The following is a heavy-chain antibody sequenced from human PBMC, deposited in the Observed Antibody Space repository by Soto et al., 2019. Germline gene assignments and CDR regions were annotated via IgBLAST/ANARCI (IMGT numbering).Heavy chain of an antibody. Sequence: ASVKVSCKASGYTFTGYYMHWVRQAPGQGLEWMGWINPNSGGTNYAQKFQGWVTMTRDTSISTAYMELSRLRSDGTAVYYCARGGYSSSWQLSYYYYYGMDVWGQGTTVTVSS. CDR3: ARGGYSSSWQLSYYYYYGMDV. CDR1: GYTFTGYY. V-gene: IGHV1-2*04. J-gene: IGHJ6*02. CDR2: INPNSGGT. D-gene: IGHD6-13*01.